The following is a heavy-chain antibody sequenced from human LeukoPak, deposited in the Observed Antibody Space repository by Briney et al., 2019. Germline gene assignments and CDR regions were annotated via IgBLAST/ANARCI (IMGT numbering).Heavy chain of an antibody. CDR2: ISSSSSYI. D-gene: IGHD2-2*01. CDR1: GFTFSSYN. J-gene: IGHJ4*02. CDR3: ARDHSYCSSTSCLEVFDY. V-gene: IGHV3-21*01. Sequence: GGSLRLSCAASGFTFSSYNMNWVRQAPGKGLEWVSSISSSSSYIYYADPVKGRFTISRDNAKNSLYLQMNSLRAEDTAVYYCARDHSYCSSTSCLEVFDYWGQGTLVTVSS.